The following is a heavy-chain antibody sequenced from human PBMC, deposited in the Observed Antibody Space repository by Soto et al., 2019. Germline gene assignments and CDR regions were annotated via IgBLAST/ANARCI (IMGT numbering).Heavy chain of an antibody. Sequence: GESLKISCKGSWCTFTSYWISWVRQKPGKGLEWMGRIDPSDSYTNYSPSFEGHVTILVDKSTSTAFLQWSSLEASDTAIYYCARQFLPHLYDKNVSQRGVGYWGQGTLVTVSS. CDR2: IDPSDSYT. CDR3: ARQFLPHLYDKNVSQRGVGY. V-gene: IGHV5-10-1*01. D-gene: IGHD3-22*01. J-gene: IGHJ4*02. CDR1: WCTFTSYW.